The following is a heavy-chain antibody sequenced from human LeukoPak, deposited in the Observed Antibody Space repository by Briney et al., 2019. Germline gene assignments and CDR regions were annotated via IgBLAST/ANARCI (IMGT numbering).Heavy chain of an antibody. J-gene: IGHJ6*02. V-gene: IGHV1-69*13. Sequence: GASVKVSCKASGGTFSSYAISWVRQAPGQGLEWMGGIIPIFGTANYAQKFQGRVRITADESTSTAYMELSSLRSEDTAVYYCARDFWILGRPAYYYYGMDVWGQGTTVTVSS. D-gene: IGHD3-3*01. CDR2: IIPIFGTA. CDR3: ARDFWILGRPAYYYYGMDV. CDR1: GGTFSSYA.